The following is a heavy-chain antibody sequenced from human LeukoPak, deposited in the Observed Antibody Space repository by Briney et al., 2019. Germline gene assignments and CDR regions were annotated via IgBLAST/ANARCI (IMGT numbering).Heavy chain of an antibody. Sequence: GASVKVSCKASGYTFTGYYMHWVRQAPGQGLEWMGRINPNSGGTNYAQKFQGRVTMTRDTSISTAYMELSRLRSDDAAVYYCASEYNWNDPAYYYYMDVWGKGTTVTVSS. J-gene: IGHJ6*03. CDR3: ASEYNWNDPAYYYYMDV. CDR2: INPNSGGT. CDR1: GYTFTGYY. V-gene: IGHV1-2*06. D-gene: IGHD1-20*01.